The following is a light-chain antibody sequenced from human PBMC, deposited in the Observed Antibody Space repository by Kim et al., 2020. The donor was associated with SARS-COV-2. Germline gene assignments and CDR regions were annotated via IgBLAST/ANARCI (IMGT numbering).Light chain of an antibody. CDR1: QSIRSGY. CDR3: QQYDSSPV. V-gene: IGKV3-20*01. Sequence: ENVLTQSPGTLSLSPGERATLSCRASQSIRSGYLAWYQQKPGQAHRLLIYGASSRATGIPDRFSGSGSGTDFTLTISRLEPEDFAVYYCQQYDSSPVFGPGTKVDIK. CDR2: GAS. J-gene: IGKJ3*01.